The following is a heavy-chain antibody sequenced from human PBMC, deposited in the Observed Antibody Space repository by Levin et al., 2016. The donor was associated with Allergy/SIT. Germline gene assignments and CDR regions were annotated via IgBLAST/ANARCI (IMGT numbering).Heavy chain of an antibody. CDR1: STSNYY. CDR3: ARDTMIDY. CDR2: IKQDGSEK. J-gene: IGHJ4*02. Sequence: STSNYYWGWVRQAPGKGLEWVANIKQDGSEKHYVDSVKGRFTISRDNAKNSLYLQMNSLRAEDTAVYYCARDTMIDYWGQGTLVTVSS. D-gene: IGHD3-22*01. V-gene: IGHV3-7*03.